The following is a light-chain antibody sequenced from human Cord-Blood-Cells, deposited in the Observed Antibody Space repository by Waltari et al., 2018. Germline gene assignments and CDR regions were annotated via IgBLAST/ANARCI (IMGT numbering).Light chain of an antibody. CDR1: SGDVGSYNL. CDR3: CSYAGSSTYV. J-gene: IGLJ1*01. Sequence: QSALTQPASVSGSPGQSITISGTGTSGDVGSYNLFSWYQQHPGKAPKLMIYEVSKRPSGVSNRFSGSKSGNTASLTISGLQAEDEADYYCCSYAGSSTYVFGTGTKVTVL. V-gene: IGLV2-23*02. CDR2: EVS.